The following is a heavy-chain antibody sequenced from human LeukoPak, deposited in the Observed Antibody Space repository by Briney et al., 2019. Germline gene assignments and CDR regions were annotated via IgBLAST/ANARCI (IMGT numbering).Heavy chain of an antibody. CDR3: ARGGGSGSYYTAFDI. J-gene: IGHJ3*02. Sequence: PGGSLRLSCAASGFTFSDYYMSWIRQAPGKGLEWVSYISSGSSSTNYADSVKGRFTISRDNAKNSLYLQMNSLRAEDTAVYYCARGGGSGSYYTAFDIWGQGTTVTVSS. CDR2: ISSGSSST. CDR1: GFTFSDYY. D-gene: IGHD3-10*01. V-gene: IGHV3-11*05.